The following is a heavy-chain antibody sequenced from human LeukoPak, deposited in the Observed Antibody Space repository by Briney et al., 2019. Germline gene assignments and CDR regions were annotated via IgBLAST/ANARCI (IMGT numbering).Heavy chain of an antibody. Sequence: SETLSLTCAVYGGSFSGYYWSWSRQPPGKGLEWIGEINHGGSTNYNPSLKSRLTISVDTSKNQFSLKLSSVTAADTAVYYCGRQPVYSDLLAAYYRPYYFDFWGQGTLVTVYS. CDR2: INHGGST. CDR1: GGSFSGYY. V-gene: IGHV4-34*01. D-gene: IGHD3-9*01. CDR3: GRQPVYSDLLAAYYRPYYFDF. J-gene: IGHJ4*02.